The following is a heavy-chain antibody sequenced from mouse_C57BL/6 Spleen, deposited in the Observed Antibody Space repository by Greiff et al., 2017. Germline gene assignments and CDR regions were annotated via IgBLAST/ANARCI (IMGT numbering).Heavy chain of an antibody. CDR2: IRLKSDNYAT. CDR3: TIYYYGSSYEYAMDY. CDR1: GFTFSNYW. D-gene: IGHD1-1*01. J-gene: IGHJ4*01. Sequence: EVKLVESGGGLVQPGGSMKLSCVASGFTFSNYWMNWVRQSPEKGLEWVAQIRLKSDNYATHYAESVKGRFTISRDDSKSSVYLQMNNLRAEDTGIYYCTIYYYGSSYEYAMDYWGQGTSVTVSS. V-gene: IGHV6-3*01.